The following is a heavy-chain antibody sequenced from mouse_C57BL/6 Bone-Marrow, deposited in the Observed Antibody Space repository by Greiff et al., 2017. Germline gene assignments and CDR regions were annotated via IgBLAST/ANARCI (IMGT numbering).Heavy chain of an antibody. J-gene: IGHJ1*03. V-gene: IGHV1-42*01. CDR1: GYSFTGYY. Sequence: EVKLMESGPELVKPGASVKISCKASGYSFTGYYMNWVKQSPEKSLEWIGEINPSTGGTTYNQKFKAKATLTVDKSSSTAYMQLKSLTSEDSAVYYCARGEAPFITTVVDWYFDVWGTGTTVTVSS. CDR2: INPSTGGT. D-gene: IGHD1-1*01. CDR3: ARGEAPFITTVVDWYFDV.